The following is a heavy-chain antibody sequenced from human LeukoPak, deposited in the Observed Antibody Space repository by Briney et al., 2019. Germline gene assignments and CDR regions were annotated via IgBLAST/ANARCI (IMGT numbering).Heavy chain of an antibody. J-gene: IGHJ4*02. CDR1: GFTVSSNY. CDR2: IYSCGST. D-gene: IGHD3-22*01. CDR3: ARDKGDYHTSGSLFVF. V-gene: IGHV3-53*01. Sequence: GGSLRLSCAASGFTVSSNYMSWVRQAPGKGLEWVSVIYSCGSTYYADSVKGRFTISRDNAKNSLNLQMNSLRAEDTAVYYCARDKGDYHTSGSLFVFGGQGTLVTVSS.